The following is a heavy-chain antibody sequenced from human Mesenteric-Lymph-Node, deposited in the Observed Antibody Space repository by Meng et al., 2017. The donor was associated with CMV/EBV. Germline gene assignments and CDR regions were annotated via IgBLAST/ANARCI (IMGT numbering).Heavy chain of an antibody. V-gene: IGHV4-59*01. CDR1: GGSISTYY. J-gene: IGHJ4*02. D-gene: IGHD4-17*01. CDR3: ARGLTVTTGENFDY. Sequence: SETLSLTCTVSGGSISTYYWSWIRQPPGKGLEWIGFIYYSGTTDYNPSLKSRITISVDMSKNRISLNLNSVTAADTAVYYCARGLTVTTGENFDYWGQGSLVTVSS. CDR2: IYYSGTT.